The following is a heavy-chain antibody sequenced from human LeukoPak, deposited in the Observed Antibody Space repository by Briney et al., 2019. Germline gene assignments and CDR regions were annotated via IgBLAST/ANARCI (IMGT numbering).Heavy chain of an antibody. D-gene: IGHD6-13*01. CDR1: GFTFSSYG. CDR2: IRYDGSNK. V-gene: IGHV3-30*02. Sequence: GGSLRLSCAASGFTFSSYGMHWVRQAPGKGLEWVAFIRYDGSNKYYADSVKGRFTISRDNSKNTLYLQMNSLRAEDTAVYYCAKDGYSSSWYHDYGLNYYMDVWGKGTTVTISS. CDR3: AKDGYSSSWYHDYGLNYYMDV. J-gene: IGHJ6*03.